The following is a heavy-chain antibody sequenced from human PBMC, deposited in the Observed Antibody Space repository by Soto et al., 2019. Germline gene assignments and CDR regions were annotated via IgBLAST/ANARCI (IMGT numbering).Heavy chain of an antibody. CDR2: IIPIFGTA. V-gene: IGHV1-69*13. CDR3: AKGGLGRVIISGALDI. J-gene: IGHJ3*02. D-gene: IGHD3-10*01. Sequence: ASVKVSCKASGGTYSGYASGWVRQATGQGLEWMGGIIPIFGTANYAQKFQGRVTITADESTSTAYMGLSSLRSEDTALYYCAKGGLGRVIISGALDIWGQGTMVTVSS. CDR1: GGTYSGYA.